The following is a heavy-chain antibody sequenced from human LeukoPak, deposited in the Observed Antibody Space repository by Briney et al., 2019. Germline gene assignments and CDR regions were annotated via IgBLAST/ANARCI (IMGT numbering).Heavy chain of an antibody. Sequence: GRSLSLSCAASAFTFSSHDMHCVRQPAGNGLEWVSVIGSAGNTYYTDSVKGRFTISRDNAKNTLNLQMNSLRAEDTAVYYGARVNDTSHGMDVWGQGTTVTVSS. CDR1: AFTFSSHD. CDR3: ARVNDTSHGMDV. J-gene: IGHJ6*02. V-gene: IGHV3-13*01. D-gene: IGHD3-9*01. CDR2: IGSAGNT.